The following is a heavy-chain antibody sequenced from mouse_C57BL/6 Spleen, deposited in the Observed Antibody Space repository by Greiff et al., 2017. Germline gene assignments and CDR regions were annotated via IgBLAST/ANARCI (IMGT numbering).Heavy chain of an antibody. D-gene: IGHD2-1*01. CDR3: ARWDYGNSYYYAMDY. J-gene: IGHJ4*01. V-gene: IGHV1-75*01. CDR1: GYTFTDYY. CDR2: IFPGSGST. Sequence: QVQLQQSGPELVKPGASVKISCKASGYTFTDYYINWVKQRPGQGLEWIGWIFPGSGSTYYNEKFKGKATLTVDKSSSTAYMLLSSLTSEDSAVYFCARWDYGNSYYYAMDYWGQGTSVTVSS.